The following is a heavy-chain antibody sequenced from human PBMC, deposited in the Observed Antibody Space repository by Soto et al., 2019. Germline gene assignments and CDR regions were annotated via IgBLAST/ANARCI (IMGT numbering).Heavy chain of an antibody. D-gene: IGHD3-10*01. Sequence: XSVKGSCNASGYSFTSYAMHWVRQAPGQRLEWMGWINAGNGNTKYSQKFQGRVTITRDTSASTAYMELSSLRSEDTAVYYCARGVLIWFGDPVPPSLDYWGQGTLVTVSS. CDR2: INAGNGNT. CDR1: GYSFTSYA. CDR3: ARGVLIWFGDPVPPSLDY. J-gene: IGHJ4*02. V-gene: IGHV1-3*01.